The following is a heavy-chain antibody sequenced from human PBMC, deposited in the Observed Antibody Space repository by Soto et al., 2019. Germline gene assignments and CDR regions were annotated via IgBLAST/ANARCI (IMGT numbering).Heavy chain of an antibody. CDR1: GGSISSYY. CDR2: IYYSGST. J-gene: IGHJ4*02. D-gene: IGHD3-22*01. Sequence: QVQLQKSGPGLVKPSETLSLTCTVSGGSISSYYWSWIRQPPGKGLEWIGYIYYSGSTNYNPSLKSRVTISVDTSKNQFSLKLSSVTAADTAVYYSASDNYYDSSGYYYNYWGQGTLVTVSS. CDR3: ASDNYYDSSGYYYNY. V-gene: IGHV4-59*01.